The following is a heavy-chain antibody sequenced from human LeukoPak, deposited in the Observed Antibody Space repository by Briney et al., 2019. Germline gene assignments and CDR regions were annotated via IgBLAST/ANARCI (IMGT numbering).Heavy chain of an antibody. V-gene: IGHV4-61*02. CDR1: GGSISSGGYY. J-gene: IGHJ6*04. CDR3: ARDIMDV. Sequence: SETLSLNCTGSGGSISSGGYYWRWIRQPAGKGLEWIGRIYTSGSTNYNPSLKSRVTISVDTSKNQFSLKLSSVTAADTAVYYCARDIMDVWGKGTTVTVSS. CDR2: IYTSGST.